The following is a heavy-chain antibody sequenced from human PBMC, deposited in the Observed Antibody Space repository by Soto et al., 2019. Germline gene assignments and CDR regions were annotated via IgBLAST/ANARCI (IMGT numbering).Heavy chain of an antibody. V-gene: IGHV1-3*01. CDR3: ASFDCSSTSCYRAYYYYGMDV. D-gene: IGHD2-2*01. CDR1: GYTFTSYA. CDR2: INAGNGNT. J-gene: IGHJ6*02. Sequence: ASVKVSCKASGYTFTSYAMHWVRQAPGQRLEWMGWINAGNGNTKYSQKFQGRVTITRDTSASTAYMELSSLRSEDTAVYYCASFDCSSTSCYRAYYYYGMDVWGQGTTVIVSS.